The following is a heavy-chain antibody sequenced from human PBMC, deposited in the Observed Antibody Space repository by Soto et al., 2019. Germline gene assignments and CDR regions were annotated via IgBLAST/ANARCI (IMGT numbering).Heavy chain of an antibody. V-gene: IGHV4-34*01. Sequence: QVQLQQWGAGLLKPSETLSLTCAVYGGSFSGYYWSWIRQPPGKGLEWIGEINHSGSTNYNPSLKSRVTISVDTSKNQFCLKLSSVTAADTAVYYCARANNPSFRCYYAFDIWGQGTMVTVSS. CDR1: GGSFSGYY. CDR3: ARANNPSFRCYYAFDI. D-gene: IGHD2-15*01. J-gene: IGHJ3*02. CDR2: INHSGST.